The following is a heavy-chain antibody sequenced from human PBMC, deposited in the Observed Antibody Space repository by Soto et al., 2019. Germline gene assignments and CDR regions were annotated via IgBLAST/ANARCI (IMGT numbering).Heavy chain of an antibody. Sequence: GGSLRLSCAASGFTFSSYAMSWVRQAPGKGLEWVSAISGSGGSTYYADSVKGRFTISRDNSKNTLYLQMNSLMASDSAIYYCARSGRGGLRWLNFFDPWGQGTQVTVSS. V-gene: IGHV3-23*01. CDR1: GFTFSSYA. CDR2: ISGSGGST. D-gene: IGHD4-17*01. J-gene: IGHJ5*02. CDR3: ARSGRGGLRWLNFFDP.